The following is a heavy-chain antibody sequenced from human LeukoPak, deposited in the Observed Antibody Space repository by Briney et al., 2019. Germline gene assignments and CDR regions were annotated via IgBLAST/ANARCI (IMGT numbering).Heavy chain of an antibody. CDR2: ISAYNGNT. CDR1: GYTFTSYG. Sequence: ASVKVSCKASGYTFTSYGISWVRQAPGQGLEWMGWISAYNGNTNYAQKLQGRVTVTTDTSTSTAYMELRSLRSDDTAVYYCARDGADVLLWFGESYGMDVWGQGTTVTVSS. CDR3: ARDGADVLLWFGESYGMDV. D-gene: IGHD3-10*01. J-gene: IGHJ6*02. V-gene: IGHV1-18*01.